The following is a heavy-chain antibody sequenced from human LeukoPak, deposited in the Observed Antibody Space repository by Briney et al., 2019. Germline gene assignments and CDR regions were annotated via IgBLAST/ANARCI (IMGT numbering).Heavy chain of an antibody. CDR3: AREDENYDAFDI. CDR1: GFTFSIYA. CDR2: IWYDGSNK. Sequence: GGSLRLSCSASGFTFSIYAMHWVRQAPGKGLEWVAVIWYDGSNKYYADSVKGRFTISRDNSKNTLYLQMNSLRAEDTAVYYCAREDENYDAFDIWGQGTMVTVSS. J-gene: IGHJ3*02. V-gene: IGHV3-33*08. D-gene: IGHD5-24*01.